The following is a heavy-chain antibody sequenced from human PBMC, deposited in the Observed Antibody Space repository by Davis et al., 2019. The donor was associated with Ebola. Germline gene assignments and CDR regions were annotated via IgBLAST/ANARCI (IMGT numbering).Heavy chain of an antibody. V-gene: IGHV3-48*03. CDR3: ARESTYYDFWSGFNDY. D-gene: IGHD3-3*01. J-gene: IGHJ4*02. CDR2: ISSSGSTI. CDR1: GFTFSSYE. Sequence: GGSLRLSCAASGFTFSSYEMNWVRQAPGKGLEWVSYISSSGSTIYYADSVKGRFTISRDNAKNSLYLQMNSLIAEDTAVYYCARESTYYDFWSGFNDYWGQGTLVTVSS.